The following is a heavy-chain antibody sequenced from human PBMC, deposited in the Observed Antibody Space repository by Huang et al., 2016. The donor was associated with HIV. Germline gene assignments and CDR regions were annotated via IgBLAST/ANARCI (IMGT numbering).Heavy chain of an antibody. V-gene: IGHV4-61*01. CDR3: ARVDLLLGKYGDYEENAFDI. J-gene: IGHJ3*02. Sequence: QVQLQESGPGLVKPSETLSLTCTVSGGSVSSCSYYWSWIRQPPGKGLEWIGYIYYSGSTNYNPCLKSRVAISVDTSKNQFALKLSSVTAADTAVYYCARVDLLLGKYGDYEENAFDIWGQGTMVTVSS. D-gene: IGHD4-17*01. CDR1: GGSVSSCSYY. CDR2: IYYSGST.